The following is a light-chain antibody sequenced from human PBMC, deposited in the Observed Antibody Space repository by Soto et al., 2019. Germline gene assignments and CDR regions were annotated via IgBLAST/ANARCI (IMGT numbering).Light chain of an antibody. CDR2: DVS. Sequence: QSVLTQPASVSGSPGQSITISCTGTNSDIGYYNFVSWYQHHPGKAPKLMIYDVSNRPSGVSNRFSGSKSGNTASLTISGLQAEDEADYYCSSCTTSSALVFGGGTKVTVL. CDR1: NSDIGYYNF. V-gene: IGLV2-14*03. CDR3: SSCTTSSALV. J-gene: IGLJ2*01.